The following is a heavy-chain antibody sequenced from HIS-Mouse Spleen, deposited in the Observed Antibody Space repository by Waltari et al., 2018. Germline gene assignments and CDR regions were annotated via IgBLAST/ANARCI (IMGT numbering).Heavy chain of an antibody. CDR3: ARPFSAYSSSSYWYFDL. CDR1: GGSFSGYY. V-gene: IGHV4-34*01. CDR2: INHSGST. Sequence: QVQLQQWGAGLLKPSETLSLTCAVYGGSFSGYYWSWIRQPPGKGLEWIGEINHSGSTNYNPSLKIRVTISVDTSKNQFSLKLSSVTAADTAVYYCARPFSAYSSSSYWYFDLWGRGTLVTVSS. D-gene: IGHD6-6*01. J-gene: IGHJ2*01.